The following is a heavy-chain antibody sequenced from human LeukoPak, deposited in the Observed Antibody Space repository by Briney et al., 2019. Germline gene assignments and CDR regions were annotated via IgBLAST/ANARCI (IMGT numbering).Heavy chain of an antibody. V-gene: IGHV5-51*01. CDR2: IYPGDSDT. CDR3: ARLGHCSSTSCYLYYYYMDV. Sequence: GESLKISCKGSGYSFTSYWIGWVRQMPGKGLEWMGIIYPGDSDTRYSPSFQGQVTISADKSISTAYLQWSSLKASDTAMYYCARLGHCSSTSCYLYYYYMDVWGKGTTVTVSS. CDR1: GYSFTSYW. D-gene: IGHD2-2*01. J-gene: IGHJ6*03.